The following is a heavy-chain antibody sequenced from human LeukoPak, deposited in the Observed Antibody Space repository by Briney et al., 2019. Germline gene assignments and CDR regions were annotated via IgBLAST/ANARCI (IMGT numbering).Heavy chain of an antibody. J-gene: IGHJ6*02. Sequence: GGSLRLSCAASGFTVSSNYMRWVRQAPGKGLEWVSVIYSGGSTYYADSVKGRFTISRDNSKNTLYLQMNSLRAEDTAVYYCAREMYYDILTGYYPYYYYGMDVWGQGTTVTVSS. D-gene: IGHD3-9*01. CDR1: GFTVSSNY. CDR3: AREMYYDILTGYYPYYYYGMDV. V-gene: IGHV3-66*01. CDR2: IYSGGST.